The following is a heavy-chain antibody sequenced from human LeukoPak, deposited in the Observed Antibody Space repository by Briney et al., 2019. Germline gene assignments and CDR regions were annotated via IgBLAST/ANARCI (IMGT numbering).Heavy chain of an antibody. CDR3: ARWGTYSSSWLGAFDI. CDR1: GFTFINYW. CDR2: IKQDGSEE. J-gene: IGHJ3*02. Sequence: GGSLRLSCAASGFTFINYWMSWVRQAPGKGLEWVANIKQDGSEEYYVDSVKGRITISRDNAKNSLYLQMNNLRAEDTAVYYCARWGTYSSSWLGAFDIWGQGTMVTVSS. V-gene: IGHV3-7*05. D-gene: IGHD6-13*01.